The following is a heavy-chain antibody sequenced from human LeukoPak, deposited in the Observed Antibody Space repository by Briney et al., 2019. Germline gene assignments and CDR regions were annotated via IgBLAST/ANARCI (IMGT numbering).Heavy chain of an antibody. CDR3: TTDRVTCSGGNCYPYYFDS. Sequence: GGSLRLSCAASGFTFSNAWMSWVRQAPGKGLEWVGHIKSKTDGGTTDYAAPVKGRFTISRDYSKNTLFLQMNSLKSEDTAVCYCTTDRVTCSGGNCYPYYFDSWGQGTLVTVSS. D-gene: IGHD2-15*01. CDR1: GFTFSNAW. CDR2: IKSKTDGGTT. J-gene: IGHJ4*02. V-gene: IGHV3-15*01.